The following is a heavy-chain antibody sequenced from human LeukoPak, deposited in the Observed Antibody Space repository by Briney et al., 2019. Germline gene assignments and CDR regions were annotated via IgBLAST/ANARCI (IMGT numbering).Heavy chain of an antibody. CDR1: GFTFSSYA. CDR2: ISYDGSNK. CDR3: ARDRAAAGYSYYFDY. V-gene: IGHV3-30-3*01. Sequence: GRSLRLSCAASGFTFSSYAMHWVRQAPGKGLEWVAGISYDGSNKYYADSVKGRFTISRDNSKNTLYLQMNSLRAEDTAVYYCARDRAAAGYSYYFDYWGQGTLVTVSS. J-gene: IGHJ4*02. D-gene: IGHD6-13*01.